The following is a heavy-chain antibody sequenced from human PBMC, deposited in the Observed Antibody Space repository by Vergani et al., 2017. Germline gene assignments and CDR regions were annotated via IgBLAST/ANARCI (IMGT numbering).Heavy chain of an antibody. D-gene: IGHD3-22*01. J-gene: IGHJ4*02. CDR2: IIPILGIA. CDR3: ARDHYDSSGYYY. V-gene: IGHV1-69*08. Sequence: QVQLVQSGAEVKKPGSSVKVSCKASGGTFSSYTISWVRQAPGQGLEWMGRIIPILGIANYAQKFQGRVTITADKSTSTAYMELSSLRCEDTAVYYCARDHYDSSGYYYWGQGTLVTVSS. CDR1: GGTFSSYT.